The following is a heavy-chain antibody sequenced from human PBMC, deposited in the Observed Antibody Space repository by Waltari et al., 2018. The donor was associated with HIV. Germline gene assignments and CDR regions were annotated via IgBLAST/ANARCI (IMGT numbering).Heavy chain of an antibody. Sequence: EVQLVESGGGLVKPGGSLRLSCAASGFTFSTFSINWVRQAPGKGLEGVSSIRSRSGYISYADSIKGRFTISRDNAKNSTFLQMDSLRAEDTAVYYCTKVRDGDWNDAFDIWGQGTMVTVSS. J-gene: IGHJ3*02. V-gene: IGHV3-21*01. CDR3: TKVRDGDWNDAFDI. CDR1: GFTFSTFS. CDR2: IRSRSGYI. D-gene: IGHD2-21*02.